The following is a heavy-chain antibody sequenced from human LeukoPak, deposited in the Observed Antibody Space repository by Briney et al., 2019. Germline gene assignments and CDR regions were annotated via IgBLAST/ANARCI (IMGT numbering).Heavy chain of an antibody. J-gene: IGHJ4*02. Sequence: GGSLRLSCAVSGFSFSSYGMHWVRQAPGKGLEWVGVISYDVSNKYYADSVKGRFTISRDNSKNTLYLQMNSLRTEDTAVYYCAKDSVEFGDYVSMYYLDYWGQGTLVTVSS. CDR2: ISYDVSNK. CDR3: AKDSVEFGDYVSMYYLDY. D-gene: IGHD4-17*01. CDR1: GFSFSSYG. V-gene: IGHV3-30*18.